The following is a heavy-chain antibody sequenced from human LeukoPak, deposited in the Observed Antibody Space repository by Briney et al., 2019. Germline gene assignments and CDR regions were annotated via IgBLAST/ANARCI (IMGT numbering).Heavy chain of an antibody. CDR3: ARESTTYYYDSSGYLPRSDY. D-gene: IGHD3-22*01. CDR1: GGSIRSYY. V-gene: IGHV4-30-4*01. J-gene: IGHJ4*02. Sequence: SETPSLTCTVSGGSIRSYYWSWIRQPPGKGLEWIGYIYYSGSTYYSPSLKSRVTISVDTSKNQFSLKLSSVTAADTAVYYCARESTTYYYDSSGYLPRSDYWGQGTLVTVSS. CDR2: IYYSGST.